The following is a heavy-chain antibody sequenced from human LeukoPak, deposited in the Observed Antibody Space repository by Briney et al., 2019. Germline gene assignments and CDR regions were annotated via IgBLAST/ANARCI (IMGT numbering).Heavy chain of an antibody. Sequence: PGGSLRPSCAASGFTFSSYAMSWVRQAPGKGLEWVSAISGSGGSTYYADSVKGRFTISRDNSNNTLYLQLNSLRAEDTAVYSCAKERPSLSTPDPFDLWGQGTMVTVSS. V-gene: IGHV3-23*01. CDR1: GFTFSSYA. J-gene: IGHJ3*01. CDR3: AKERPSLSTPDPFDL. CDR2: ISGSGGST.